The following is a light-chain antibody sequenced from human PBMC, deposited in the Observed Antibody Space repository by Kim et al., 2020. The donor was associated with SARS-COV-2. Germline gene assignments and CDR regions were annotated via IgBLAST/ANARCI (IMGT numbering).Light chain of an antibody. V-gene: IGKV1-39*01. CDR3: QQSYSTPWT. CDR2: AAS. J-gene: IGKJ1*01. Sequence: ASVGDRVTITCRASQSISSYLNWYQEKPGKAPKLLIYAASSLQSGVPSRFSGSGSGTDFTLTISSLQPEDFATYYCQQSYSTPWTFGQGTKVDIK. CDR1: QSISSY.